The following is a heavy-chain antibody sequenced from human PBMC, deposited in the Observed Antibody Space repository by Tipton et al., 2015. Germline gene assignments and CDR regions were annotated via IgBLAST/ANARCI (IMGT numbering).Heavy chain of an antibody. CDR1: GGSISNYY. CDR3: ARVGSCSGDSCYYNWFDP. CDR2: IHHGGTT. D-gene: IGHD2-15*01. V-gene: IGHV4-59*01. J-gene: IGHJ5*02. Sequence: TLSLTCTVSGGSISNYYWIWFRQTPGKGLEWIGEIHHGGTTNYNPSLNSRVTMSVDRSKNQFSLRLTSVTAADTAVYFCARVGSCSGDSCYYNWFDPWGQGTLVTVSS.